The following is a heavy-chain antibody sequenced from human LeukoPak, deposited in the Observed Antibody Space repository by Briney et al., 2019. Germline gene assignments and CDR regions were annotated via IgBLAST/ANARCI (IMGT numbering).Heavy chain of an antibody. V-gene: IGHV1-69*06. Sequence: ASVKVSCKASGGTFSSYAISWVRQAPGQGLEWMGGIIPIFGTANYAQKFQGRVTITADKSTSTAYMELSSLRSEDTAVYYCARILDSAWGELGYWSQGTLVTVSS. J-gene: IGHJ4*02. CDR1: GGTFSSYA. CDR2: IIPIFGTA. D-gene: IGHD6-19*01. CDR3: ARILDSAWGELGY.